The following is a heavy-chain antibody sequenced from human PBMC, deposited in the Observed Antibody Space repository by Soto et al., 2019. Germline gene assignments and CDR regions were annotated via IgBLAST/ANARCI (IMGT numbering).Heavy chain of an antibody. CDR1: GFTFSTYA. CDR2: ISSNGGST. J-gene: IGHJ6*02. CDR3: ARGSKGGRYFDWAGGMDV. V-gene: IGHV3-64*01. Sequence: GGSLRLSCAASGFTFSTYAMDWVRQAPGKGLEYVSAISSNGGSTYYANSVKGRFTISRDNSKNTLYLQMGSLRAEDMAVYYCARGSKGGRYFDWAGGMDVWGQGTTVTV. D-gene: IGHD3-9*01.